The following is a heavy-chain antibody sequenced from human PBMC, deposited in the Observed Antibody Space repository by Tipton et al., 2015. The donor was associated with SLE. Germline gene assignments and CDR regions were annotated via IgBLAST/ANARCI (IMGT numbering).Heavy chain of an antibody. Sequence: TLSLTCTVSGGSIRSGDYYWSWIRQHPGKGLEWIGYIHDSGATFYNPSLRSRSAISVDTSQNQFSLRLTSATAAGTAIYYCARHPGASFDFWGQGILVTVSS. CDR1: GGSIRSGDYY. J-gene: IGHJ4*02. CDR2: IHDSGAT. CDR3: ARHPGASFDF. V-gene: IGHV4-31*03.